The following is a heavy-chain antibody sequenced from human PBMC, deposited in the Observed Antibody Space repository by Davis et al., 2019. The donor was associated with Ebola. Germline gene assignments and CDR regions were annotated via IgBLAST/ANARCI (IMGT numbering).Heavy chain of an antibody. CDR2: ISSSSSTI. CDR1: GITFSSYS. V-gene: IGHV3-48*02. D-gene: IGHD3-3*01. J-gene: IGHJ4*02. CDR3: ACTIFGTMSNFDY. Sequence: GGSLRLSCAASGITFSSYSMNWVRQAPGKGLEWVSYISSSSSTIYYADSVKGRFTISRDNARNSLYLQMNSLRDEDTAVYYCACTIFGTMSNFDYWGQGTLVTVSS.